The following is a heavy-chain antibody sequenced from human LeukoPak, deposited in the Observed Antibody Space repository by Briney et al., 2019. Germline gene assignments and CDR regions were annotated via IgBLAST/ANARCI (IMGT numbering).Heavy chain of an antibody. D-gene: IGHD2-2*01. CDR2: IYPGDSDT. CDR1: GYTFTSYW. V-gene: IGHV5-51*01. CDR3: ARHFGRYCSSNSCPFDY. Sequence: GESLKISCKGSGYTFTSYWIGWARQMPGEGREWMGIIYPGDSDTRYSPSFQCQVSISVHKSAITSYLQWRGLKASESAMYYCARHFGRYCSSNSCPFDYWGQGTLVAVSS. J-gene: IGHJ4*01.